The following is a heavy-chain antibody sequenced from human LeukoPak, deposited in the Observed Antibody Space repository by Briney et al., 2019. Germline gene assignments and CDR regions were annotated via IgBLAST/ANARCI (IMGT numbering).Heavy chain of an antibody. Sequence: SETLSLTCTVSGGSFSNYYWSWIRQPPGKGLEWIGYVYDTGSTNYNPSLKRRVTISMDTSKNQFSPKVTSVTAADTAIYYCARNSIQYDSWSYYFGYWGQGTLVTVSS. D-gene: IGHD3-22*01. J-gene: IGHJ4*02. CDR1: GGSFSNYY. V-gene: IGHV4-59*01. CDR2: VYDTGST. CDR3: ARNSIQYDSWSYYFGY.